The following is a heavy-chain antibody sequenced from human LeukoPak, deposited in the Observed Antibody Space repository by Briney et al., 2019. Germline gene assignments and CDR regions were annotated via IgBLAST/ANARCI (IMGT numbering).Heavy chain of an antibody. J-gene: IGHJ4*02. CDR2: ISAYNGNT. CDR3: ARDGAYDIFGGLEGD. CDR1: GYTFTSYG. V-gene: IGHV1-18*01. D-gene: IGHD3-9*01. Sequence: GASVKVSCKASGYTFTSYGISWVRQAPGQGLEWMGWISAYNGNTNYAQKLQGRVTMTTDTSTSTAYMELRSLRSDDTAVYYCARDGAYDIFGGLEGDWGQGTLVTVSS.